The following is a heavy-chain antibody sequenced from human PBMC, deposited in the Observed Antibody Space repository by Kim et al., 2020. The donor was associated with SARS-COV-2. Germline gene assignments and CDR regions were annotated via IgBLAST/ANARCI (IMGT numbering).Heavy chain of an antibody. CDR3: ASTPAVAGTRPFDY. CDR1: GYTFTGYY. J-gene: IGHJ4*02. Sequence: ASVKVSCKASGYTFTGYYMHWVQQAPGQGLEWMGWINPNSGGTNYAQKFQGRVTMTRDTSISTAYMELSRLRSDDTAVYYCASTPAVAGTRPFDYWGQGTLVTVSS. V-gene: IGHV1-2*02. D-gene: IGHD6-19*01. CDR2: INPNSGGT.